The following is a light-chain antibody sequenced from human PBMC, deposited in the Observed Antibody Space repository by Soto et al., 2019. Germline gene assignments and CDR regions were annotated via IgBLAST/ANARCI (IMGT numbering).Light chain of an antibody. J-gene: IGKJ5*01. Sequence: DIQMTQSPSSLSASIGDSVIITCRASQDIGTYLNWYQHKPGQAPKTLIYAASSLQTGVPSRFTGSGSGTEFTLTIDSLQPEDFATYYCQQSYTTPRITFGQGTRLEI. CDR3: QQSYTTPRIT. V-gene: IGKV1-39*01. CDR1: QDIGTY. CDR2: AAS.